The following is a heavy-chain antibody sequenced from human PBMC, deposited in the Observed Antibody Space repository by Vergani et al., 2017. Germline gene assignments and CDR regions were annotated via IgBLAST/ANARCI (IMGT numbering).Heavy chain of an antibody. J-gene: IGHJ6*03. CDR1: GAYVGSGGYY. CDR2: IYYSGTT. Sequence: QVQLHESGPGLVKASQTLSLTCSVSGAYVGSGGYYWSWVRQRPGMGLDWIGYIYYSGTTYYNPSLGSRRTISLDTSENHLSLKLTSGTAEDTAVYYCARQKDYYMDVWGEGATVAVS. CDR3: ARQKDYYMDV. V-gene: IGHV4-31*03.